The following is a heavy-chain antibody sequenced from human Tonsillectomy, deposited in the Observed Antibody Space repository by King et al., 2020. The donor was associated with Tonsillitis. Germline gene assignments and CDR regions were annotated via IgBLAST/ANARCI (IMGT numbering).Heavy chain of an antibody. CDR2: INPSTGGT. CDR3: VREVGAGFPDY. J-gene: IGHJ4*02. CDR1: GDTFANHY. D-gene: IGHD1-26*01. V-gene: IGHV1-46*01. Sequence: VQLVESGAEVQKPGASVKVSCRTSGDTFANHYIHWVRQAPGQGLEWMVRINPSTGGTTYGKKFQGRVAMTRDTSTRTVYMELMSLTSEDTAVYYCVREVGAGFPDYWGQGTLVTVSS.